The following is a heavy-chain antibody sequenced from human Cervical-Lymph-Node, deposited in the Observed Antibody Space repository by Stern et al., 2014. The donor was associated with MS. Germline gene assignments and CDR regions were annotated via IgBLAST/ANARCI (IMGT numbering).Heavy chain of an antibody. Sequence: QVQLVQSGAEVKKPGASVKVSCKSSGYTFSNYGISWVRQAPGQGLEWMGWISGYNDNTNYVEKFQDRVTMTTDTSTNTAYMELRSLRSDDTAVYYCARDPRVAVAGTGGGFDPWGQGTLVTVSS. D-gene: IGHD6-19*01. CDR3: ARDPRVAVAGTGGGFDP. CDR1: GYTFSNYG. V-gene: IGHV1-18*01. J-gene: IGHJ5*02. CDR2: ISGYNDNT.